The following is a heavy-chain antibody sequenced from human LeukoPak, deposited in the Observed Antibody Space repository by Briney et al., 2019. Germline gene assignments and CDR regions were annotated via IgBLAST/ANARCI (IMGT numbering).Heavy chain of an antibody. Sequence: GGSLRLSCAASGFTFSRYNMYWVRQAPGKGLEWVSAISGSGGSTYYADSVKGRFTISRDNSKNTLYLQMNSLRAEDTAVYYCAKVTYDFWSGFDYWGQGTLVTVSS. CDR2: ISGSGGST. J-gene: IGHJ4*02. CDR3: AKVTYDFWSGFDY. D-gene: IGHD3-3*01. V-gene: IGHV3-23*01. CDR1: GFTFSRYN.